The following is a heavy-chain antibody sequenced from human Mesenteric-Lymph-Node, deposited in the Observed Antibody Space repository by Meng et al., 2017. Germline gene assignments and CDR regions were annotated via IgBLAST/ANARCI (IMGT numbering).Heavy chain of an antibody. CDR2: IKSDGSST. Sequence: GGSLRLSCTASGFYFDDYAMHWVRQVPGKGLVWVSRIKSDGSSTNYADSVKGRFTISRDNAKKMLYLQMNSLRADDTAVYYCARPYCTSTTCYSGMDVWGQGTTVTVSS. D-gene: IGHD2-2*01. CDR3: ARPYCTSTTCYSGMDV. CDR1: GFYFDDYA. V-gene: IGHV3-74*01. J-gene: IGHJ6*02.